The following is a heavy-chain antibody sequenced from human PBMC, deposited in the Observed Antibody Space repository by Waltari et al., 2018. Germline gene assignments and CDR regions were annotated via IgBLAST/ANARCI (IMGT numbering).Heavy chain of an antibody. CDR3: AVTTGGYDGMGV. J-gene: IGHJ6*02. CDR1: GFSFSSFG. V-gene: IGHV3-33*01. D-gene: IGHD6-13*01. CDR2: IWYDGSEK. Sequence: QVQLVESGGGVVKPGRSLRLSCAASGFSFSSFGMHWVRRAPGKRVEGVEIIWYDGSEKYYADSVKGRFTISRDNSKKTVDLQMNSLRAEDTAVYYCAVTTGGYDGMGVWGQGTTVTVSS.